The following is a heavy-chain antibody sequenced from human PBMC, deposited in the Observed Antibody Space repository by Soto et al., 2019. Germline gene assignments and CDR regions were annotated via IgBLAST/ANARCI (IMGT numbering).Heavy chain of an antibody. CDR2: IYWDDDK. CDR3: AHTQDYGTVTY. Sequence: QITLKESGPTLVKPTQTLTLTCTFSGFSLSTRGVGVGWIRQHPGKAMEWLAVIYWDDDKRYSPSVQSRLTTTRDPSKNQVVLTMSNMDPVDTATYYCAHTQDYGTVTYWGQGTLVTVSS. V-gene: IGHV2-5*02. J-gene: IGHJ4*02. D-gene: IGHD4-17*01. CDR1: GFSLSTRGVG.